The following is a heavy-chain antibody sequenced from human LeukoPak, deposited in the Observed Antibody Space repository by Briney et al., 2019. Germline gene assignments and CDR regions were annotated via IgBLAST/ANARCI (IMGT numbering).Heavy chain of an antibody. CDR1: GFTFSSYA. J-gene: IGHJ5*02. V-gene: IGHV3-30-3*01. CDR2: ISYDGSNK. Sequence: GGSLRHSCAASGFTFSSYAMHWVRQAPGKGLEWVAVISYDGSNKYYADSVKGRFTISRDNSKNTLYLQMNSLRAEDTAVYYCARDHFNPKLIAAAGLGWFDPWGQGTLVAVSS. D-gene: IGHD6-13*01. CDR3: ARDHFNPKLIAAAGLGWFDP.